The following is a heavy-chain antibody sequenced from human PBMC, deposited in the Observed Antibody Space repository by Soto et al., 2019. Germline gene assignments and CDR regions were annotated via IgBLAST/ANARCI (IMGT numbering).Heavy chain of an antibody. CDR2: INHSGST. CDR3: ARINFDYYDSSGYSRWFDP. D-gene: IGHD3-22*01. Sequence: PSETLSLTCTVPGGSVNIGTYYWSWIRQPPGKGLEWIGEINHSGSTNYNPSLKSRVTISVDTSKNQFSLKLSSVTAADTAVYYCARINFDYYDSSGYSRWFDPWGQGTLVTVS. CDR1: GGSVNIGTYY. V-gene: IGHV4-39*07. J-gene: IGHJ5*02.